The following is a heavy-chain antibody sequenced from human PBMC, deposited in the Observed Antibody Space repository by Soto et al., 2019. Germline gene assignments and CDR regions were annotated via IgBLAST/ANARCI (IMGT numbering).Heavy chain of an antibody. CDR3: ARVGTMVRGARAAFQH. Sequence: SETLSLTCAVYGGSFSGYYWSWIRQPPGKGLEWIGEINHSGSTNYNPSLKSRVTISVDTSKNQFSLKLSSVTAADTAVYYCARVGTMVRGARAAFQHWGQGTLVTVSS. J-gene: IGHJ1*01. V-gene: IGHV4-34*01. D-gene: IGHD3-10*01. CDR2: INHSGST. CDR1: GGSFSGYY.